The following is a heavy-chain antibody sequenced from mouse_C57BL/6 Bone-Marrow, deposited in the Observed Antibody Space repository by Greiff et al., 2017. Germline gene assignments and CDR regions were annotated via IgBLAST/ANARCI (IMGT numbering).Heavy chain of an antibody. D-gene: IGHD2-12*01. V-gene: IGHV2-2*01. Sequence: QVQLQQSGPGLVQPSQSLSITCTVSGFSLTSYGVHWVRQSPGKGLEWLGVIWSGGSTAYNAAFISRLSISKDNSKSQVFFKMNSLQADDTAIYYCASPLTTNYAMDYWGQGTSVTVSS. CDR2: IWSGGST. CDR3: ASPLTTNYAMDY. J-gene: IGHJ4*01. CDR1: GFSLTSYG.